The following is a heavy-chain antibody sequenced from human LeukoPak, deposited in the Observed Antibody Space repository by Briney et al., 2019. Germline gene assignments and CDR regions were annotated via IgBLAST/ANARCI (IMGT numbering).Heavy chain of an antibody. J-gene: IGHJ4*02. CDR3: ARQYYYDSSGRTNENFDY. V-gene: IGHV1-8*01. D-gene: IGHD3-22*01. Sequence: ASVKVSCKASGYTFTSYDINWVRQATGQGLEWMGWMNPNSGNTGYAQKFQGRVTMTRNTSISTAYMELSSLRSEDTAVYYCARQYYYDSSGRTNENFDYWGQGTLVTVSS. CDR1: GYTFTSYD. CDR2: MNPNSGNT.